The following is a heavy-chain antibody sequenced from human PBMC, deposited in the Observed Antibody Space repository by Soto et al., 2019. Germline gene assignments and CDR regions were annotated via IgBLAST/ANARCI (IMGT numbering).Heavy chain of an antibody. V-gene: IGHV4-59*01. Sequence: PSKTLSLTCTVSGGSISSYYWSWIRQPPGKGLEWIGYIYYSGSTNYNPSLKSRVTISVDTSKNQFSLKLNSVTAADTAVYYCARSGGSLDYWGQGTLVTVSS. CDR1: GGSISSYY. CDR2: IYYSGST. CDR3: ARSGGSLDY. D-gene: IGHD2-15*01. J-gene: IGHJ4*02.